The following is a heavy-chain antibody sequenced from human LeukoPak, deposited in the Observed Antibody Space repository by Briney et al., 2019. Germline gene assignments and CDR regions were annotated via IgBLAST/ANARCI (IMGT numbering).Heavy chain of an antibody. D-gene: IGHD3-22*01. J-gene: IGHJ4*02. V-gene: IGHV3-11*01. CDR3: ARVPYYAIDS. CDR1: GXXXXXYY. CDR2: ISTRGTPT. Sequence: GXXXXXYYMXWXXXAPGKGPEWVAYISTRGTPTFYGDSVKGRFTISRDNTKNSLHLQMDSLRAEDTAVYYCARVPYYAIDSWGQGTLVTVSS.